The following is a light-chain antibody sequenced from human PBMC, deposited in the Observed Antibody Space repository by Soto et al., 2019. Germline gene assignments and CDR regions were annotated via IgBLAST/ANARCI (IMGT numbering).Light chain of an antibody. V-gene: IGLV2-14*03. Sequence: QSVLTQPASVSGSPGQSITVSCTGTSSDVGGYNYVSWYQQHPGKAPRLLIYDVTNRPSGVSNRFSGSKSGNTASLTISGLQAEDEADYYCSSYRRGSTYVFGTGTKVNVL. J-gene: IGLJ1*01. CDR3: SSYRRGSTYV. CDR2: DVT. CDR1: SSDVGGYNY.